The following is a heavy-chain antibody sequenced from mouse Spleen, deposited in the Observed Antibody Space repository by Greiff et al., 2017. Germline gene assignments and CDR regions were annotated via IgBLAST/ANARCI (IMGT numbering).Heavy chain of an antibody. J-gene: IGHJ1*01. CDR1: GFTFSSYA. CDR2: ISSGGGNT. Sequence: EVKLVESGGGLVKLGGSLKLSCAASGFTFSSYAMSWVRQTPEKRLEWVATISSGGGNTYYPDSVKGRFTISRDNAKNTLYLQMSSLKSEDTAMYYCARPFYDYDVIYWYFDVWGAGTTVTVSS. D-gene: IGHD2-4*01. V-gene: IGHV5-9*04. CDR3: ARPFYDYDVIYWYFDV.